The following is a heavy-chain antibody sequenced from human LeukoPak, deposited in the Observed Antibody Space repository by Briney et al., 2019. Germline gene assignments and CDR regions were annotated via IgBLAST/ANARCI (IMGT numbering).Heavy chain of an antibody. D-gene: IGHD3-10*01. CDR2: IYSGGST. Sequence: PGGSLRLSCAASGFTVSSNYMSWVRQAPGKGLEWVSVIYSGGSTYYADSVKGRFTISRDNSKNTLYLQMNSLRAEDTAVYYCARVGYYSSGPHHFDYWGQGTLVTVSS. CDR1: GFTVSSNY. J-gene: IGHJ4*02. V-gene: IGHV3-53*01. CDR3: ARVGYYSSGPHHFDY.